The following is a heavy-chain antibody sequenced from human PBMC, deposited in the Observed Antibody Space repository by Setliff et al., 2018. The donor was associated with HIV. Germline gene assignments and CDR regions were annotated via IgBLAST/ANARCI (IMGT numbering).Heavy chain of an antibody. V-gene: IGHV4-59*11. D-gene: IGHD3-3*02. CDR3: ARDRRDLIFGVAKGAFDM. Sequence: SETLSLTCTVSGASISNHFWSWIRQPPGKGLEWIAYISYNGDTNSSPSLKNRVTISVDMSKNQFSLRLGSVTAADTAIYYCARDRRDLIFGVAKGAFDMWGQGKMVS. CDR2: ISYNGDT. CDR1: GASISNHF. J-gene: IGHJ3*02.